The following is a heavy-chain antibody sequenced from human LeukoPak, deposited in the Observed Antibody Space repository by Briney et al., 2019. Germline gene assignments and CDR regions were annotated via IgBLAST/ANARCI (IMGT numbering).Heavy chain of an antibody. Sequence: SETLSLTCGVFGVSINDYYWSWIRQSPGKGLEWIGEISHTEGTRYNPSLESRVTVSVGTSENQLSLKLIFVTAADTAVYYCARIRCGHSGSVCYNHWGLGTLVTVSS. J-gene: IGHJ4*02. V-gene: IGHV4-34*01. CDR2: ISHTEGT. CDR1: GVSINDYY. CDR3: ARIRCGHSGSVCYNH. D-gene: IGHD3-9*01.